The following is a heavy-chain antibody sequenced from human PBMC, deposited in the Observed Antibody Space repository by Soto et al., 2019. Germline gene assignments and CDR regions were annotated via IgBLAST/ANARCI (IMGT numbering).Heavy chain of an antibody. CDR1: GGSISSGDYY. Sequence: PSETLSLTCTVSGGSISSGDYYWSWIRQPPGKGLEWIGYIYYSGSTYYNPSLKSRVIISVDTSKNQFSLKLSSVTAADTAVYYCARVRRDFWSGYYPFDPWGQGTLVTVSS. D-gene: IGHD3-3*01. CDR2: IYYSGST. V-gene: IGHV4-30-4*01. J-gene: IGHJ5*02. CDR3: ARVRRDFWSGYYPFDP.